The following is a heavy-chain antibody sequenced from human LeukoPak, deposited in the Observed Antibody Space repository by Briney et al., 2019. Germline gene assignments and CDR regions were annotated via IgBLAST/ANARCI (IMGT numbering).Heavy chain of an antibody. CDR3: ARGGDLLQHYYYYYYMDV. J-gene: IGHJ6*03. CDR1: GGSISSYY. V-gene: IGHV4-4*07. D-gene: IGHD4-17*01. Sequence: SETLSLTCTVSGGSISSYYWSWIRQPAGKGLEWIGRIYTSGSTNYNPSLKSRVTMSVDTSKNQFSLKLSSVTAADTAVYYCARGGDLLQHYYYYYYMDVWGKGTTVTISS. CDR2: IYTSGST.